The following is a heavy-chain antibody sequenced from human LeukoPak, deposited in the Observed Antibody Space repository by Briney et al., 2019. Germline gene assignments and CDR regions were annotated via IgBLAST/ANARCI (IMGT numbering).Heavy chain of an antibody. CDR3: ARLGTYDFLTGYVYFDY. J-gene: IGHJ4*02. V-gene: IGHV5-51*01. CDR2: IYPGDSDT. CDR1: GYSFTSYW. D-gene: IGHD3-9*01. Sequence: GESLKISCKGSGYSFTSYWIGWVRQMPGKGLEWMGIIYPGDSDTRYSPSFQGQVTISADKSISTAYLQWSSLKASDTAMYYCARLGTYDFLTGYVYFDYWGQGTLVTVSS.